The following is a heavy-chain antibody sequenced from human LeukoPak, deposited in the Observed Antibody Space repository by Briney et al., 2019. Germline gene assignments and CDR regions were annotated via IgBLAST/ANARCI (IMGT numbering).Heavy chain of an antibody. CDR3: AKEAESWARNYYYGMDV. CDR1: GFTFSSYG. J-gene: IGHJ6*02. CDR2: ISYDGSNK. Sequence: GGSLRLSCAASGFTFSSYGMHWVRQAPGKGLEWVAVISYDGSNKYYADSVKGRFTISRDNSKNTLYLQVNSLSAEDTAVYYCAKEAESWARNYYYGMDVWGQGTTVTVSS. V-gene: IGHV3-30*18. D-gene: IGHD7-27*01.